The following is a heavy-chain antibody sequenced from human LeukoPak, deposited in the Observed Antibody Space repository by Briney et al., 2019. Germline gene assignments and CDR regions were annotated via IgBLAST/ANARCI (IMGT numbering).Heavy chain of an antibody. CDR1: GFTVSSYG. D-gene: IGHD6-13*01. V-gene: IGHV3-23*01. CDR2: FSATDGSA. J-gene: IGHJ3*01. Sequence: GGSLRLSYAVSGFTVSSYGMTWVRQAPGKGLEWVSAFSATDGSAQYAESVKGRFTISRDNSKNSLYLQMNSLRDEDTAVYYCAKARIAAAGTGAFDVWGQGTMVTVSS. CDR3: AKARIAAAGTGAFDV.